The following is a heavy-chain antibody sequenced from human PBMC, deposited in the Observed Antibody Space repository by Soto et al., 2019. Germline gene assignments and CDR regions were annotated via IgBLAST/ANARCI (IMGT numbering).Heavy chain of an antibody. Sequence: SGPTLVNPTETLTLTCTVSGFSLSNARMGVSWIRQPPGKALEWLAHIFSNDEKSYSTSLKSRLTISKDTSKSQVVLTMTNMDPVDTATYYCARTTLEYCSGGRCYPGPGDYWGQGTLVTVSS. V-gene: IGHV2-26*01. CDR3: ARTTLEYCSGGRCYPGPGDY. CDR2: IFSNDEK. CDR1: GFSLSNARMG. D-gene: IGHD2-15*01. J-gene: IGHJ4*02.